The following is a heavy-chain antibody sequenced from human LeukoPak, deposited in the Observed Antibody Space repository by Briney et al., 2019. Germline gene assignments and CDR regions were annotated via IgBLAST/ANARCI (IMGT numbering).Heavy chain of an antibody. CDR1: GFTFSSYE. J-gene: IGHJ4*02. Sequence: GGSLRLSCAASGFTFSSYEMNWVRQAPGRGLEWVSYISSSGSTIYYADSVKGRFTLSRDNAKNSLYLKMNSLRAEHRAVYYCARGYSSSWILDYWGQGTLVTVSS. V-gene: IGHV3-48*03. CDR2: ISSSGSTI. CDR3: ARGYSSSWILDY. D-gene: IGHD6-13*01.